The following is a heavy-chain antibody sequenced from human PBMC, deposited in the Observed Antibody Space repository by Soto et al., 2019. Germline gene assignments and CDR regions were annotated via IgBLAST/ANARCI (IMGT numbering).Heavy chain of an antibody. J-gene: IGHJ4*02. CDR3: ARDHPHSYGIYYFDY. V-gene: IGHV4-59*01. CDR1: GGSITTYY. D-gene: IGHD5-18*01. Sequence: SETLSLTCTVFGGSITTYYWSRIRQPPGKGLEWIGYIYSSGSTNYNPSLKSRVTISADTSKNQVSLKLTSVTAADTAVYYCARDHPHSYGIYYFDYWGQGTLVTVSS. CDR2: IYSSGST.